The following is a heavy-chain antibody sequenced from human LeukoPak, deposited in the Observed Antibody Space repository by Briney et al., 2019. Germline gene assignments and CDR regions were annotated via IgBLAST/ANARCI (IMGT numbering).Heavy chain of an antibody. D-gene: IGHD6-13*01. V-gene: IGHV3-21*01. CDR3: ARVGLPAYSNCGLEN. CDR1: GFSFSSYT. Sequence: PGGSLRLSCAASGFSFSSYTVNWVRHARGEWLEWGSSITSRSTYIYSADSLKGRFTISRANDKNSLYLQMNSLRAEDTAVYFCARVGLPAYSNCGLENWGQGTLVTVSS. CDR2: ITSRSTYI. J-gene: IGHJ4*02.